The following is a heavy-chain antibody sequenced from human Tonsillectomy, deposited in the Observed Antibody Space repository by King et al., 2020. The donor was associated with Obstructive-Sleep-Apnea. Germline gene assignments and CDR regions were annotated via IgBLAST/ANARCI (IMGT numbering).Heavy chain of an antibody. D-gene: IGHD1-26*01. J-gene: IGHJ4*02. CDR3: ARGYRGSYYEISGY. CDR1: GFTFSSYW. CDR2: INSDGSST. Sequence: VQLVESGGGLVQPGGSLRLSCAASGFTFSSYWMHWVRQAPGKGLVWVSRINSDGSSTTYSDSVKGRFTISRDNAKNTLYLQMNSLRAEDTAVYYCARGYRGSYYEISGYWGQGTLVTVSS. V-gene: IGHV3-74*01.